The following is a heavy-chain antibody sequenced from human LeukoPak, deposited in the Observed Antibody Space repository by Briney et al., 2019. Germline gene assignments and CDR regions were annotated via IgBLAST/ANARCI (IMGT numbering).Heavy chain of an antibody. D-gene: IGHD1-26*01. V-gene: IGHV3-23*01. J-gene: IGHJ4*02. Sequence: GGSLRLSCAASGFTFSSYAMSWVRQAPGKGLEWVSAISGSGGSTYYADSVKGRFTISRDNSKNTLYLQMNSLRAEDTAVYYCAKDLLAWWELFELSGFDYWGQGTLVTVSS. CDR3: AKDLLAWWELFELSGFDY. CDR1: GFTFSSYA. CDR2: ISGSGGST.